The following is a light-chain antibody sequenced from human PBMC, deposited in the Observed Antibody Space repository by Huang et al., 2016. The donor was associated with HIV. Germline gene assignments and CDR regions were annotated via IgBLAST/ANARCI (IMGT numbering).Light chain of an antibody. V-gene: IGKV1-NL1*01. J-gene: IGKJ2*01. CDR3: QQYFTTPPWT. CDR1: QTISNS. Sequence: DIQMTQSPFSLSASIGDRVTITCRAIQTISNSLAWYQQKPGQSPKLLLYAASRLKSGVPSRFSGSGSGTTYTLTISSLRPEDFATYYCQQYFTTPPWTFGQGTKLEIK. CDR2: AAS.